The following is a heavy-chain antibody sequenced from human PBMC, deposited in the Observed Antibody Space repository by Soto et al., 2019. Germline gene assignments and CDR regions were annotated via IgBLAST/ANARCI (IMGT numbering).Heavy chain of an antibody. Sequence: EVQLVESGGGLVKPGGSLRLSCAASGFSFSSYSMNWVRQAPGKGLEWVSSISSSSSYIYYADSVKGRFTISRDNAKNSLYLEMNSLRAEDAAVYYCARDGEQWLFDYWGQGTLVTVSS. D-gene: IGHD6-19*01. V-gene: IGHV3-21*01. CDR3: ARDGEQWLFDY. CDR2: ISSSSSYI. J-gene: IGHJ4*02. CDR1: GFSFSSYS.